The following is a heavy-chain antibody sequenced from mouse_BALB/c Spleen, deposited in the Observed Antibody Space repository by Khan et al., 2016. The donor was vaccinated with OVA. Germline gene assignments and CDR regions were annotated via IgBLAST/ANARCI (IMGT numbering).Heavy chain of an antibody. CDR1: GFSLTNYG. V-gene: IGHV2-6-1*01. Sequence: QVQLKESGPGLVAPSQSLSITCTISGFSLTNYGVHWVRQPPGKGLEWLVVIWSDGTTTYDSALKSRLTISKDNSTSQVFLKMNSIQTEDAAMYYCARQPYFHYYVMDYWGQGTSVTVSS. J-gene: IGHJ4*01. CDR3: ARQPYFHYYVMDY. D-gene: IGHD2-10*01. CDR2: IWSDGTT.